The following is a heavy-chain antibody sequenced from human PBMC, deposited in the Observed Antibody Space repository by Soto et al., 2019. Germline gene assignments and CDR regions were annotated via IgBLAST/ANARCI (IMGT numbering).Heavy chain of an antibody. Sequence: QVQLDQSGAEVKKPGSSVKVSCKASGGAFGTFAISWVRQAPGQGLEWMGGIIPIYGTAHYAQIFKGRVTISADASPVTGYREVPRLTSADTAVYFCGSQAPPRDRYCPSYSFYDGWFESWGQGTLVTVST. D-gene: IGHD5-18*01. J-gene: IGHJ5*01. V-gene: IGHV1-69*01. CDR3: GSQAPPRDRYCPSYSFYDGWFES. CDR1: GGAFGTFA. CDR2: IIPIYGTA.